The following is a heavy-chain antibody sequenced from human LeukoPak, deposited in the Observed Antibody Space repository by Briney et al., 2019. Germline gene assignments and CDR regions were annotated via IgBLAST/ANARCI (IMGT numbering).Heavy chain of an antibody. V-gene: IGHV4-59*01. J-gene: IGHJ3*02. D-gene: IGHD6-13*01. Sequence: SETLSLTCTVSGGSISSYYWSWIRQPPGKGLEWIVYIYYSGSTNYNPSLKSRVTISVDTTKNQFSLKLSSVTAADTAVYYCARGVTGIAAAGQGFDIWGQGTMVTVSS. CDR3: ARGVTGIAAAGQGFDI. CDR2: IYYSGST. CDR1: GGSISSYY.